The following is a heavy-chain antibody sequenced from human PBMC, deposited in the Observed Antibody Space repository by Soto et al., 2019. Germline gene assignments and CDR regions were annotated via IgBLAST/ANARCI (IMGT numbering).Heavy chain of an antibody. CDR1: GFTFNSYA. CDR2: ISGSGRTT. D-gene: IGHD5-12*01. V-gene: IGHV3-23*01. J-gene: IGHJ5*02. Sequence: GGALRLSCAVSGFTFNSYAMNWVRQAPGKGLEWVSSISGSGRTTYYADAVKGRFTISRDNSKNTLFLQMNSLRSEDTAVYYCAKGVTTIVATGSWFDHWGQGTLVTVSS. CDR3: AKGVTTIVATGSWFDH.